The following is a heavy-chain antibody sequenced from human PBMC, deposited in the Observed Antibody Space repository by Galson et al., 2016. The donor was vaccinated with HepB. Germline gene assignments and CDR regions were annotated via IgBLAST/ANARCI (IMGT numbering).Heavy chain of an antibody. Sequence: SLRLSCAASGFTFSYHALHWVRQAPGTGLEWVSVISYDGSRRYYADSVTGRFTIYRDNSKNTLFLQMNSLTREGTAVYFCARDPDYNNSTGTFDYWGQGSLVTVSS. J-gene: IGHJ4*02. D-gene: IGHD3-9*01. CDR3: ARDPDYNNSTGTFDY. CDR1: GFTFSYHA. CDR2: ISYDGSRR. V-gene: IGHV3-30*04.